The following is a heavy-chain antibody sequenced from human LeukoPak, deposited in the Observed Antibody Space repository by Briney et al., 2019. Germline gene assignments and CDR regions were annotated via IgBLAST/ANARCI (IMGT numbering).Heavy chain of an antibody. CDR2: IGGSGDRT. J-gene: IGHJ4*02. D-gene: IGHD5-24*01. Sequence: GGSLRLSCAASGFTFSIYGMNWVRRSPGKGLEWVSGIGGSGDRTYYADSVKGRFSISRDNSKNTLYLQINSLRVEDTAVYYCAKDMRMASFEHWGRGTQVTVSS. CDR1: GFTFSIYG. V-gene: IGHV3-23*01. CDR3: AKDMRMASFEH.